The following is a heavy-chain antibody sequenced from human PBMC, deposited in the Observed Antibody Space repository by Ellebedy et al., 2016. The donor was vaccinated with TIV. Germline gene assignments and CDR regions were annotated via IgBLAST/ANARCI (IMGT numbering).Heavy chain of an antibody. CDR1: GGAISSYY. V-gene: IGHV4-59*13. J-gene: IGHJ3*02. CDR2: MHYSGKT. Sequence: SETLSLXXTVSGGAISSYYWSWIRQTPGKGLEWIGYMHYSGKTNSNPSLKSRAIISVDTAKNQFSLKLSSVTAADTAVYYCARGDLGGLTDPIWGQGTMVTVSS. D-gene: IGHD3-10*01. CDR3: ARGDLGGLTDPI.